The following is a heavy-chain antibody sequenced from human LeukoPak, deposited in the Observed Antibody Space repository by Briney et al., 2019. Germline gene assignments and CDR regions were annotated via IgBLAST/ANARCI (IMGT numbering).Heavy chain of an antibody. D-gene: IGHD3-22*01. CDR1: GFTFSSYS. CDR3: ANYYDSSGYYYEDY. Sequence: GGSLRLSCAASGFTFSSYSMNWVRQAPGKGLEWVSSISSSSSYIYYADSVKGRFTISRDNAKNSLYLQMNSLRAEDTAVYYCANYYDSSGYYYEDYWGQGTLVTVSS. V-gene: IGHV3-21*01. J-gene: IGHJ4*02. CDR2: ISSSSSYI.